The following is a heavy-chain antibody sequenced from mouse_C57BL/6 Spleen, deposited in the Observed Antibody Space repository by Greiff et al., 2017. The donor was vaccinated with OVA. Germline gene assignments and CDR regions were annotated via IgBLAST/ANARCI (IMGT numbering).Heavy chain of an antibody. CDR2: ISSGSSTI. CDR1: GFTFSDYG. D-gene: IGHD1-1*01. V-gene: IGHV5-17*01. Sequence: DVMLVESGGGLVKPGGSLKLSCAASGFTFSDYGMHWVRQAPEKGLEWVAYISSGSSTIYYADTVKGRFTISRDNAKNTLFLQMTSLRSEDTAMYYCARRYYGSSLYAMDYWGQGTSVTVSS. CDR3: ARRYYGSSLYAMDY. J-gene: IGHJ4*01.